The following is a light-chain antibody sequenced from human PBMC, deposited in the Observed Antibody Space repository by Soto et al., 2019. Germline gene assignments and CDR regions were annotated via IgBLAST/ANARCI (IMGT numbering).Light chain of an antibody. J-gene: IGKJ1*01. CDR2: DAS. Sequence: DIQMTQSPSTLSASVGARVTITCRASQSRSSWLAWYQQKPGKAPKLLIYDASSLESGVPSRFSGSGSGTEFLLTISSRQPDDFATYHCQQYNSYSRTFGQGTKVEIK. CDR1: QSRSSW. CDR3: QQYNSYSRT. V-gene: IGKV1-5*01.